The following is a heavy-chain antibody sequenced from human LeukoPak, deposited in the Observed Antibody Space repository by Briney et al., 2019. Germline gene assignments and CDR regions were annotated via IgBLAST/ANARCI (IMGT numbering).Heavy chain of an antibody. CDR1: GFTFSDYN. Sequence: GGSLRLSCAASGFTFSDYNMRWIRQAPGKGLEWVSSISRSGSTKYYADSVKGRFTISRDNAKNSLFLQMNSLRAEDTAVYYCARVIPSGWYDSDYWGQGTLVTVSS. D-gene: IGHD6-19*01. CDR3: ARVIPSGWYDSDY. V-gene: IGHV3-11*04. CDR2: ISRSGSTK. J-gene: IGHJ4*02.